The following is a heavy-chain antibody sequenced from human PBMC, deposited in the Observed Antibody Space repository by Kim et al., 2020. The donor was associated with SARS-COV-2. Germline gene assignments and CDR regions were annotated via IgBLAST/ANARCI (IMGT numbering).Heavy chain of an antibody. CDR3: TTGDTGVGTTPEY. Sequence: GGSLRLSCVGSGFSFKDYSMNWVRQAPGKGLEWVSSISYGSTYIYDADSVKGRFTISRDNAKNSLYLQMNSLRVEDTAVYYCTTGDTGVGTTPEYWGQGTLVTVSS. D-gene: IGHD1-1*01. J-gene: IGHJ4*02. V-gene: IGHV3-21*01. CDR2: ISYGSTYI. CDR1: GFSFKDYS.